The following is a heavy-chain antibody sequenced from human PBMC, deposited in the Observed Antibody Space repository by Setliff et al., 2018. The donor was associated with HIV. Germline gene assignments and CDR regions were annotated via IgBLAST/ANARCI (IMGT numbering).Heavy chain of an antibody. J-gene: IGHJ6*03. D-gene: IGHD2-2*01. CDR2: MYYSGNT. Sequence: NPSETLSLTCNVSGGSISGRSYYWGWIRQPPGKGLESIGSMYYSGNTYYKSSLKSRVTISVDTTKNQFSLTLRSVTASDTAVYYCGRHPNYQRTYMDVWGKGTTVTVSS. V-gene: IGHV4-39*01. CDR3: GRHPNYQRTYMDV. CDR1: GGSISGRSYY.